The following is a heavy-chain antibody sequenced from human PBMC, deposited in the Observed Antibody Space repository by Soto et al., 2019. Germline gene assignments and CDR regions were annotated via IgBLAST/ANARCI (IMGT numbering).Heavy chain of an antibody. D-gene: IGHD5-12*01. CDR1: GFTFSSYG. CDR2: IWYDGSNK. V-gene: IGHV3-33*01. J-gene: IGHJ4*02. Sequence: QVQLVESGGGVVQPGRSLRLSCAASGFTFSSYGMHWVRQAPGKGLEWVAVIWYDGSNKYYADSVKGRFTISRDNSKNTLYLQMNSLRAEDTAVYYCARDEGGYSGYDGPRGLGDYWGQGTLVTVSS. CDR3: ARDEGGYSGYDGPRGLGDY.